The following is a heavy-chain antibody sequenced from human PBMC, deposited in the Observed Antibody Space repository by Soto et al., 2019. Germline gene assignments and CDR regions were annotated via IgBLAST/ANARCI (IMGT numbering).Heavy chain of an antibody. Sequence: SETLSLTCTVSGGSISSYYWSWIRQPPGKGLEWIGYIYYSGSTNYNPSLKSRVTISVDTSKNQFSLKLSSVTAADTAVYYCARTSRFSYMDVWGKGTTVTVSS. J-gene: IGHJ6*03. CDR1: GGSISSYY. D-gene: IGHD3-3*01. CDR3: ARTSRFSYMDV. V-gene: IGHV4-59*08. CDR2: IYYSGST.